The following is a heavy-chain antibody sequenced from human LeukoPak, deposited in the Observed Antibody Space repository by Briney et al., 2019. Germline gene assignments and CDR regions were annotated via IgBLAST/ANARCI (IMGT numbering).Heavy chain of an antibody. Sequence: SETLSHTCTVSGGSISSYYWSWIRQPPGKGLEGFGYIYYSGSTNYNPSLKSRVTISVDTSKNQFSLKLSSVTAADTAVYYCARVPYGDYLADYWGQGTLVTVSS. CDR3: ARVPYGDYLADY. CDR1: GGSISSYY. CDR2: IYYSGST. V-gene: IGHV4-59*01. J-gene: IGHJ4*02. D-gene: IGHD4-17*01.